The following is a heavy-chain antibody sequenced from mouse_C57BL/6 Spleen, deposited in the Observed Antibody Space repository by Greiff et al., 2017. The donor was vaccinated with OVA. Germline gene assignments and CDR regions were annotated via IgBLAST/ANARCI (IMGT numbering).Heavy chain of an antibody. CDR2: IDPSDSYT. CDR1: GYTFTSYW. CDR3: AIPPRYGSSRYFDV. J-gene: IGHJ1*03. V-gene: IGHV1-50*01. Sequence: VQLQQPGAELVKPGASVKLSCKASGYTFTSYWMQWVKQRPGQGLEWIGEIDPSDSYTNYNQKFKGKATLTVDTSSSTAYMQLSSLTSEDSAVYYCAIPPRYGSSRYFDVWGTGTTVTASS. D-gene: IGHD1-1*01.